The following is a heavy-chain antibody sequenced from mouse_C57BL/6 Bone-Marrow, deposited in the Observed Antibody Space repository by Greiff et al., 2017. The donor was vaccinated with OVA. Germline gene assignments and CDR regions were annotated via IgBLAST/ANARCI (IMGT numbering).Heavy chain of an antibody. D-gene: IGHD2-1*01. CDR2: INPYNGGT. CDR3: AIYGNSFDY. J-gene: IGHJ2*01. Sequence: VQLKESGPVLVKPGASVKMSCKASGYTFTDYYMNWVKQSHGKSLEWIGVINPYNGGTSSNQKFKGKATLTVDKSSSTAYMELNSLTSEDSAVYYCAIYGNSFDYWGQGTTLTVSS. V-gene: IGHV1-19*01. CDR1: GYTFTDYY.